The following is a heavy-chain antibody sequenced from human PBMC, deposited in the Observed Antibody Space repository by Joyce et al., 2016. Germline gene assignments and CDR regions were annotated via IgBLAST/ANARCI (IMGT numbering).Heavy chain of an antibody. J-gene: IGHJ4*02. CDR3: ARSHLRRYGLRTLGD. CDR2: ISSSSSTI. V-gene: IGHV3-48*01. CDR1: GFTFSSYS. D-gene: IGHD3-16*01. Sequence: EVQLVESGGGLVQPGGSLRLSCASSGFTFSSYSMNWVRQYPGNGLEWLSYISSSSSTIYYADSVTGRFYISRDKAKNSPYLQMNSLLAEYTAVYYWARSHLRRYGLRTLGDWGQGTLVTVSS.